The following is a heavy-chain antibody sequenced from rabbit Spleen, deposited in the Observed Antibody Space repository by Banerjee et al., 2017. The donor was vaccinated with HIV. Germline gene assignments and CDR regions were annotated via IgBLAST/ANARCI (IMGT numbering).Heavy chain of an antibody. CDR3: ARNYVNAFDP. J-gene: IGHJ2*01. CDR1: GFSFSSLHW. CDR2: IDTSAGDT. D-gene: IGHD1-1*01. Sequence: QLEEFGGGLVKPVGTLTLTCTASGFSFSSLHWICWVRQAPGKGLEWIACIDTSAGDTDYANWPKGRFTISKASSTTVTLQMTSLTAADTATYFCARNYVNAFDPWGQGTLVTVS. V-gene: IGHV1S45*01.